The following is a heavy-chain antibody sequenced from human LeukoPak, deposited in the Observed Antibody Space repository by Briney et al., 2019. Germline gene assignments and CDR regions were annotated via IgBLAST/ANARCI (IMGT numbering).Heavy chain of an antibody. CDR2: VYYSGST. D-gene: IGHD1-26*01. V-gene: IGHV4-59*08. CDR1: GFTFSSYW. J-gene: IGHJ4*02. Sequence: PGGSLRLSCAASGFTFSSYWMSWIRQPPGKGLEWIGYVYYSGSTNYNPSLKSRVTISVDTSKNQFSLKLNSVTAADTAVYYCARRRGSNIGTFDYWGQGTLVTVSS. CDR3: ARRRGSNIGTFDY.